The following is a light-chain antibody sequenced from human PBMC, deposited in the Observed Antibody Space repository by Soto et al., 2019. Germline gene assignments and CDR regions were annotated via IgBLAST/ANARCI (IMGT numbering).Light chain of an antibody. J-gene: IGLJ3*02. CDR3: AAWYDSLNAWV. V-gene: IGLV1-36*01. Sequence: QSVLTQPPSVSEAPSQRITISCSGSGSNIGNNDVNWYQQLPRKAPKLLIYYDDLMPSWVSDRCSGSKSGTSASLAISGVQSEDDADYYCAAWYDSLNAWVFGGGTKLTVL. CDR1: GSNIGNND. CDR2: YDD.